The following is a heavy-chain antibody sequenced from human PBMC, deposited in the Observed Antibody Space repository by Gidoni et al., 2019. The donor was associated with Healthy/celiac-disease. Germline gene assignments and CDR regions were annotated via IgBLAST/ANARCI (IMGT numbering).Heavy chain of an antibody. D-gene: IGHD2-21*02. CDR2: LVVGSGNK. CDR3: AANPCGGDCYYYYYYGMDV. CDR1: GFTFPSSA. V-gene: IGHV1-58*02. J-gene: IGHJ6*02. Sequence: QLQLVQSGPEVKKPGTSVKVSCTASGFTFPSSAMQWVRQARGQRLEWIGWLVVGSGNKNYAQKFQERVTITRDMSTSTAYMELSSLRSEDTAVYYCAANPCGGDCYYYYYYGMDVWGQGTTVTVSS.